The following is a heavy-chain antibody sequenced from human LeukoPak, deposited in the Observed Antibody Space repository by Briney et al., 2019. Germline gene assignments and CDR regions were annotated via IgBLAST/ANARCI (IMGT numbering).Heavy chain of an antibody. D-gene: IGHD1-20*01. CDR1: GLRFSDYY. V-gene: IGHV3-11*04. CDR3: AREYNWNDDAFDI. Sequence: GGSLRLSCAASGLRFSDYYVSWIRQAPGKGLQWVSYISSGGDIMHYADSVKGRFTSSRDNAKSTLYLQMNSLRAEDTAVYYCAREYNWNDDAFDIWGQGTMVTVSS. J-gene: IGHJ3*02. CDR2: ISSGGDIM.